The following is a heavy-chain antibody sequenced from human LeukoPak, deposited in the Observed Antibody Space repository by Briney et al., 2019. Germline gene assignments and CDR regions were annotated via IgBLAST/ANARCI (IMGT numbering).Heavy chain of an antibody. V-gene: IGHV3-30*03. CDR2: ISYDGSNK. J-gene: IGHJ6*03. CDR3: ARSPTPTMYYYYMDV. Sequence: PGGSLRLSCAASGFTFSSYGMHWVRQAPGKGLEWVAVISYDGSNKYYADSVKGRFTISRDNSKNTLYLQMNSLRAEDTAVYYCARSPTPTMYYYYMDVWGKGTTVTVSS. CDR1: GFTFSSYG. D-gene: IGHD1/OR15-1a*01.